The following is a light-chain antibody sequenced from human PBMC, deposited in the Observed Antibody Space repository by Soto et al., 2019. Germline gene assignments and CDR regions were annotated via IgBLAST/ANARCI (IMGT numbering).Light chain of an antibody. CDR3: QQYGSSGT. CDR1: QSISDW. V-gene: IGKV1-5*01. J-gene: IGKJ1*01. Sequence: DIQMTQSPSTLSASVGDRVTITCRASQSISDWLAWFQLKPGKAPKLLIYDASSLESGVPSRFSGSGSGTDFTLTISGLEPEDFAVYYCQQYGSSGTFGQGTKVDIK. CDR2: DAS.